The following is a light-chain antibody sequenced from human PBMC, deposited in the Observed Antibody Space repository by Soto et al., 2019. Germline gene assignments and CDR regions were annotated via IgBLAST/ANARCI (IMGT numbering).Light chain of an antibody. CDR2: GNT. V-gene: IGLV1-40*01. J-gene: IGLJ1*01. CDR3: QSYDASLSGYV. Sequence: QSVLTQPPSVSGAPGQRVSISCIGSSSNIGARYDVHWYQQLPGTAPKLLIYGNTNRPSGVPDRFSGSKSDTSASLAITGLHAEDEADYYCQSYDASLSGYVFGTGTKVTVL. CDR1: SSNIGARYD.